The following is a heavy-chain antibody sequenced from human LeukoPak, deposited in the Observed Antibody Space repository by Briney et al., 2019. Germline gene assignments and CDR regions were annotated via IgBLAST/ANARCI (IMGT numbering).Heavy chain of an antibody. CDR3: ARDRNWGLDY. CDR2: TYYSGST. D-gene: IGHD7-27*01. V-gene: IGHV4-31*11. CDR1: GGSISSGGYY. J-gene: IGHJ4*02. Sequence: PSETLSLTCAVSGGSISSGGYYWSWIRQHPGKGLEWIGYTYYSGSTYYNPSLKSRVTISVDTSKNQFSLKLSSVTAADTAVYYCARDRNWGLDYWDQGTLVTVSS.